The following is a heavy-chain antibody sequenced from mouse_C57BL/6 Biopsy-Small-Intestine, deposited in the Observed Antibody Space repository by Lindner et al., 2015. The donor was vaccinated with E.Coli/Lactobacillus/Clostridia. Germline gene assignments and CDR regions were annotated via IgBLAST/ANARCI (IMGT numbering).Heavy chain of an antibody. Sequence: QLQESGPELVKPGASVKISCKASGYSFTDYNMNWVKQSNGKSLEWIGVINPNYGTTSYNQKFKGKATLTADKSSSTAYMQLSSLTSEDSAVYFCARWMTGYYAMDYWDQGTSVTVSS. J-gene: IGHJ4*01. CDR1: GYSFTDYN. D-gene: IGHD2-13*01. CDR3: ARWMTGYYAMDY. V-gene: IGHV1-39*01. CDR2: INPNYGTT.